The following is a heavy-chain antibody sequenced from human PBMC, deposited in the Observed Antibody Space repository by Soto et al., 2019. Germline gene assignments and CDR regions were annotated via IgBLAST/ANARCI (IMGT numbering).Heavy chain of an antibody. CDR3: ATMDDNASDYYYCGVDV. Sequence: QVQLQQWGAGLLKPSETLSLTCAVYGGSFSGYYWSWIRQPPGKGLEWIGEINHSGSTNYNPSLQRRVTITVETSTNQFSPQLSSVTAAATAVYYCATMDDNASDYYYCGVDVWGQGTTVTVSS. CDR1: GGSFSGYY. D-gene: IGHD3-16*01. CDR2: INHSGST. J-gene: IGHJ6*02. V-gene: IGHV4-34*01.